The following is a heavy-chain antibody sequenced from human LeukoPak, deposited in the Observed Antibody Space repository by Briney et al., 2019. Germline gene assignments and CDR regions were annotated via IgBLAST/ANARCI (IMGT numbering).Heavy chain of an antibody. V-gene: IGHV4-39*01. D-gene: IGHD3-22*01. J-gene: IGHJ4*02. CDR2: IYYSGST. CDR1: GGSISGSSYY. Sequence: SETLSLTCTVSGGSISGSSYYWGWIRQPPGKGLEWIGSIYYSGSTYYNPSLKSRVTISVDTSKNQFSLKLSSVTAADTAVYYCARHPYDSSGYYVDYWGQGTLVTVSS. CDR3: ARHPYDSSGYYVDY.